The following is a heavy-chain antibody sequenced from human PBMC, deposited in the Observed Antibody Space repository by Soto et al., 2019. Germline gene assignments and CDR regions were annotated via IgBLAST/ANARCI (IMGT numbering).Heavy chain of an antibody. D-gene: IGHD5-12*01. Sequence: QVQLVQSGAEVKKPGSSVKVSCKAYVDTFTIFAISWVRQAPGQGLEWLGGIIPISGKAKYAQMFQDRVTLTADESTSTVYMEVSSLRSEDTAVYHCARGLHGYSASDGGGSFDIFGQGTLFTFSS. V-gene: IGHV1-69*01. CDR2: IIPISGKA. J-gene: IGHJ3*02. CDR1: VDTFTIFA. CDR3: ARGLHGYSASDGGGSFDI.